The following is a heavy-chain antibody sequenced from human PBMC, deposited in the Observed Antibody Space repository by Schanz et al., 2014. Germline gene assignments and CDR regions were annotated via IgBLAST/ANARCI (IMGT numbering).Heavy chain of an antibody. D-gene: IGHD2-15*01. Sequence: QVQLVESGGGVVQPGRSLRLSCAASGFTFSSYAMHWVRQAPGKGLEWVALISNDGSIKYYADSVEGRFTISRDNSKNTLYLQMNSLRAEDTAVYYCARDRGYCSGGSCLTFDYWGQGTLVTVSS. CDR3: ARDRGYCSGGSCLTFDY. J-gene: IGHJ4*02. V-gene: IGHV3-30*19. CDR1: GFTFSSYA. CDR2: ISNDGSIK.